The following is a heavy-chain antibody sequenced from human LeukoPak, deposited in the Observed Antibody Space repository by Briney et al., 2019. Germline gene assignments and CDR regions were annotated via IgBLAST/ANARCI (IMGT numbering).Heavy chain of an antibody. J-gene: IGHJ4*02. Sequence: SETLSLTCTVSGGSISSYYWSWIRQPPGKGLEWIGYIYYSGRTKYNSSLKSRVTISVDTSKNQFSLNLMSATAADTAVYYCARRDVDTAMAVDYWGQGTLVTVSS. D-gene: IGHD5-18*01. CDR1: GGSISSYY. V-gene: IGHV4-59*12. CDR2: IYYSGRT. CDR3: ARRDVDTAMAVDY.